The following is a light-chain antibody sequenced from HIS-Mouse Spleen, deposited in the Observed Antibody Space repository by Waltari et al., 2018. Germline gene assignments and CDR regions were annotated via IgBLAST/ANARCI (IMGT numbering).Light chain of an antibody. CDR3: QQYNNWPPGT. CDR2: GAP. CDR1: QRVSSN. J-gene: IGKJ1*01. Sequence: EIVMTQSPATVSVSPGERATPSGRASQRVSSNLAWYQQKPGQAPRLLIYGAPTRATGIPARFSGSGSGTEFTLTISSMQSEDFAVYYCQQYNNWPPGTFGQGTKVEIK. V-gene: IGKV3-15*01.